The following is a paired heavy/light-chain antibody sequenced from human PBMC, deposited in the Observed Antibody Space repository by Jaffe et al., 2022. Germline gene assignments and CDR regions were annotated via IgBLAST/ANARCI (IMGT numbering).Heavy chain of an antibody. Sequence: EVQLLESGGGLVQPGGSLRLSCAASGFTFSSYAMSWVRQAPGKGLEWVSAISGSGGSTYYADSVKGRFTISRDNSKNTLYLQMNSLRAEDTAVYYCAKDLTGYCSSTSCYADGFHGAFDIWGQGTMVTVSS. D-gene: IGHD2-2*01. CDR1: GFTFSSYA. J-gene: IGHJ3*02. CDR3: AKDLTGYCSSTSCYADGFHGAFDI. CDR2: ISGSGGST. V-gene: IGHV3-23*01.
Light chain of an antibody. CDR3: QSYDSSNLV. CDR2: EDN. J-gene: IGLJ2*01. Sequence: NFMLTQPHSVSESPGKTVTISCTRSSGSIASNYVQWYQQRPGSSPTTVIYEDNQRPSGVPDRFSGSIDSSSNSASLTISGLKTEDEADYYCQSYDSSNLVFGGGTKLTVL. V-gene: IGLV6-57*01. CDR1: SGSIASNY.